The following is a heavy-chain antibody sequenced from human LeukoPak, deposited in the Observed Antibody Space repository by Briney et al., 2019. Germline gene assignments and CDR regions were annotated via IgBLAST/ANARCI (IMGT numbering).Heavy chain of an antibody. CDR1: GGSISNSDYY. D-gene: IGHD3-22*01. Sequence: KASETLSLTCTVSGGSISNSDYYWDWIRQPPGKGLEWIGSINYRGSTYYNPSLESRVTISVDTSKNQFSLRMSSVTAADTAVYYCAKTRGRGQVDSGTSGYINYWGQGTLVSVSS. J-gene: IGHJ4*02. CDR3: AKTRGRGQVDSGTSGYINY. CDR2: INYRGST. V-gene: IGHV4-39*01.